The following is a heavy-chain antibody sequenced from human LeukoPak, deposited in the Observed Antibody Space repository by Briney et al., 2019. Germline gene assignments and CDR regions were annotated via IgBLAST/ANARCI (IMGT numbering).Heavy chain of an antibody. V-gene: IGHV4-59*01. Sequence: PSETLSLTCTVSGGSISSYYWSWIRQPPGKGLEWIGYIYYSGSTNYNPSLKSRVTISVDTSKNQFSLKLSSVTAADTAVYYCARLFGEYIFDYWGQETLVTVSS. CDR1: GGSISSYY. CDR2: IYYSGST. J-gene: IGHJ4*02. D-gene: IGHD3-10*01. CDR3: ARLFGEYIFDY.